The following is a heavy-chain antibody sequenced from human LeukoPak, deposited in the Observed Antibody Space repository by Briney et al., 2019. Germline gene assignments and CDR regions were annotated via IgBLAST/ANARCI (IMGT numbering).Heavy chain of an antibody. J-gene: IGHJ4*02. CDR3: AKDISATTRGDLDS. D-gene: IGHD1-26*01. V-gene: IGHV3-9*01. CDR1: GFTFNDYA. CDR2: ISWNSGSI. Sequence: GRSLRLSCAASGFTFNDYAMHWVRQAPGKGLEWVAVISWNSGSIGYADSVKGRFTISRDNAKNTLYLQMNSLRAEDTALYYCAKDISATTRGDLDSWGQGTLVTVSS.